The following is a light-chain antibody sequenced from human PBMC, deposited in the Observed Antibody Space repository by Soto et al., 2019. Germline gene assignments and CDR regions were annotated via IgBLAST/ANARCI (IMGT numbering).Light chain of an antibody. J-gene: IGKJ4*01. V-gene: IGKV3-15*01. Sequence: EIVMKQSPATLSVSPGERATLSCRASQSVYTTLAWYQQRPGQAPRLLIYSASTRATGIPARFSGSGSGTDFTLTISSLQSEDFAVYYCQQYNKWPLTFGGGTTVEIK. CDR1: QSVYTT. CDR2: SAS. CDR3: QQYNKWPLT.